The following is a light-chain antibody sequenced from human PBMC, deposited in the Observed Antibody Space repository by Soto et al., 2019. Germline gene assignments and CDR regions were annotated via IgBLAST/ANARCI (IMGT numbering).Light chain of an antibody. J-gene: IGKJ1*01. Sequence: DIQMTQSPSTLSASVGDTVSITCRASQSVSIWLAWYQQKPGKAPNLLIYKASSLESGVPSRFSGSGSGTEFTLAISSLQPEDFATYYCQQHHEYGEWTFGQGTKVEIK. CDR2: KAS. CDR1: QSVSIW. V-gene: IGKV1-5*03. CDR3: QQHHEYGEWT.